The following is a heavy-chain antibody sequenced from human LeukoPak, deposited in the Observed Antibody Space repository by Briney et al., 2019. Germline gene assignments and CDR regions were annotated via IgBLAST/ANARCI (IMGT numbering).Heavy chain of an antibody. J-gene: IGHJ6*03. D-gene: IGHD2-8*01. CDR2: INHSGST. V-gene: IGHV4-34*01. CDR3: ARGMYCTNGVCFPYYMDV. CDR1: GGSFSGYY. Sequence: SETLSLTCAVYGGSFSGYYWSWIRQPPGKGLEWIGEINHSGSTNYNPSLKSRVTISVDTSKNQFSLKLSSVTAADTAVYYCARGMYCTNGVCFPYYMDVWGKGTTVTVSS.